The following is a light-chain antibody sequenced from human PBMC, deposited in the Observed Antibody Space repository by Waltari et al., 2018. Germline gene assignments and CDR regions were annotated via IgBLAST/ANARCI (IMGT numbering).Light chain of an antibody. CDR2: DTT. CDR3: LLWYSGARWV. CDR1: TGAVTSGHY. V-gene: IGLV7-46*01. J-gene: IGLJ3*02. Sequence: QAVVTQEPSLTVSPGGTVTLTCGSSTGAVTSGHYPYWFQQKPGHVPRTLISDTTNKHSWTPARLSGSLRGGKAALTLSGAQPEDEADYYCLLWYSGARWVFGGGTNLSVL.